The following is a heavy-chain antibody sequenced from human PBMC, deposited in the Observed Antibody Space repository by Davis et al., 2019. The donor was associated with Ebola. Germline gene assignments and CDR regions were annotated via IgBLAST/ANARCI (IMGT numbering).Heavy chain of an antibody. Sequence: PGGSLRLSCAASGFTFSSYAMHWVRQAPGKGLEWVAVISYDGSNKYYADSVKGRFTISRDNSKNTLYLQMNSLRAEDTAVYYCARDSFNGNYGDELGAFDIWGQGTMVTVSS. V-gene: IGHV3-30*04. CDR2: ISYDGSNK. D-gene: IGHD4-17*01. CDR3: ARDSFNGNYGDELGAFDI. J-gene: IGHJ3*02. CDR1: GFTFSSYA.